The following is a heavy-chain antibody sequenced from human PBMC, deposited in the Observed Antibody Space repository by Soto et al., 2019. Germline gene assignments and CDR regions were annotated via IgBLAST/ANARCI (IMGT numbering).Heavy chain of an antibody. D-gene: IGHD3-9*01. CDR1: GGSISSLY. Sequence: PSETLSLTCTVSGGSISSLYWSWIRQPPGKGLEWIGYIYNRGSTNYNPSLKSRVTISVDTSKNQFSLKLSSVTAADTAVYYCARTKGGRYDILTGRDYYYMDVWGKGTTVTVSS. J-gene: IGHJ6*03. CDR3: ARTKGGRYDILTGRDYYYMDV. V-gene: IGHV4-59*01. CDR2: IYNRGST.